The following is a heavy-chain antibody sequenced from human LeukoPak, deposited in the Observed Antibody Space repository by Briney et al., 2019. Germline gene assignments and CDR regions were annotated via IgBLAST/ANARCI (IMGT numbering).Heavy chain of an antibody. V-gene: IGHV4-4*07. CDR1: GGSISSYY. CDR3: ARVSSGWTDDKYYMDV. J-gene: IGHJ6*03. CDR2: IYTSGST. D-gene: IGHD6-19*01. Sequence: PSETLSLTCTVSGGSISSYYWSWIRQPAGKGLEWIGRIYTSGSTNYNPSLKSRVTMSVDTSKNQFSLKLSSVTAADTAVYYCARVSSGWTDDKYYMDVWGKGTTVTISS.